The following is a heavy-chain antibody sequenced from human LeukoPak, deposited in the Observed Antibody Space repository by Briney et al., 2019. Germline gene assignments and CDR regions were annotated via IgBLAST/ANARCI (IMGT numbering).Heavy chain of an antibody. J-gene: IGHJ4*02. CDR3: KSHYGSGSYLFDY. Sequence: GSLRLSCTASGFTFGDYAMSWFRQAPGKGLEWVGFIRSKAYGGTTEYAASVKGRFTISRDDSKSIAYLQMNSLKTEDTAVYYCKSHYGSGSYLFDYWGQGTLVTVSS. V-gene: IGHV3-49*03. CDR2: IRSKAYGGTT. D-gene: IGHD3-10*01. CDR1: GFTFGDYA.